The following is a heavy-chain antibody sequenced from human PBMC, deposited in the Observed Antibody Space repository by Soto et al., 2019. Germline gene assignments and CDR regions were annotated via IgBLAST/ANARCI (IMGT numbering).Heavy chain of an antibody. V-gene: IGHV1-46*01. CDR2: LNPSGGST. Sequence: ASVKVSCNASGYTFTSYYMHWVRPAPGQGLEWMGILNPSGGSTSYAQKFQGRVTMTRDTSTSTVYMELSSLRSEDTAVYYCARELVAVALAVYYYGMDVWCQGTTVTVSS. CDR3: ARELVAVALAVYYYGMDV. CDR1: GYTFTSYY. D-gene: IGHD6-19*01. J-gene: IGHJ6*02.